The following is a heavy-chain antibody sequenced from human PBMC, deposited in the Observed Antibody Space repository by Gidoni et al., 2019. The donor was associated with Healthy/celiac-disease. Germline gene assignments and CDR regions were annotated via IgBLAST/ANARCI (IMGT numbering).Heavy chain of an antibody. CDR3: ARERGWELLERSAFDI. V-gene: IGHV3-30-3*01. Sequence: QVQLVESGGGVVQPGRSLRLSCAASGFTFSSYALHWVRQAQGKGLEWVALISYDGTNKYYADSVKGRFTISRDNSKNTLYLQMSALRTEDTAVYYCARERGWELLERSAFDIWGQGTMVTVSS. D-gene: IGHD1-26*01. CDR2: ISYDGTNK. CDR1: GFTFSSYA. J-gene: IGHJ3*02.